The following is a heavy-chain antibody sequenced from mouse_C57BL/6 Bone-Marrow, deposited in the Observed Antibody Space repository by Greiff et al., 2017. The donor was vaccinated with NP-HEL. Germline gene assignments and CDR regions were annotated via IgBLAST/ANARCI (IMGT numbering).Heavy chain of an antibody. V-gene: IGHV1-85*01. J-gene: IGHJ1*03. CDR3: ARETRSSPYWYFDV. CDR1: GYTFTSYD. D-gene: IGHD1-1*01. Sequence: QVQLQQSGPELVKPGASVKLSCKASGYTFTSYDINWVKQRPGQGLEWIGWIYPRDGSTKYNEKFKGKATLTVDTSSSTAYLELHSLTSEGSAVFFWARETRSSPYWYFDVWGTGTTGT. CDR2: IYPRDGST.